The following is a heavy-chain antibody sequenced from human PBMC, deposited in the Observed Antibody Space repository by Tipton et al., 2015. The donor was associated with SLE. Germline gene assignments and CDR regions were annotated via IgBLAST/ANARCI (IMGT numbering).Heavy chain of an antibody. CDR2: IYSGGST. D-gene: IGHD3-10*01. CDR3: ARAMVRGEWYFDY. Sequence: GSLRLSCAASGFTFSSYGMHWVRQAPGKGLEWVAFIYSGGSTYYADSVKGRVTISRDNSKNTLYLQMNSLRAEDTAVYYCARAMVRGEWYFDYWGQGTLVTVSS. CDR1: GFTFSSYG. V-gene: IGHV3-NL1*01. J-gene: IGHJ4*02.